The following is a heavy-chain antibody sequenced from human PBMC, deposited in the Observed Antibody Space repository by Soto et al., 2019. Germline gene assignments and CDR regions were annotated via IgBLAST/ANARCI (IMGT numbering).Heavy chain of an antibody. J-gene: IGHJ4*02. Sequence: QVQLVESGGGVVQPGGSLRLSCAASGFKFTTYGMQWVRQAAGKGLEWVAVISYDGSNRYYADSVKGRFTISRDNSKNTLILQMNSLRAEDTAVYYCAKDRGEWTAELDYWGQGTLVTVSS. CDR2: ISYDGSNR. CDR3: AKDRGEWTAELDY. CDR1: GFKFTTYG. D-gene: IGHD3-10*01. V-gene: IGHV3-30*18.